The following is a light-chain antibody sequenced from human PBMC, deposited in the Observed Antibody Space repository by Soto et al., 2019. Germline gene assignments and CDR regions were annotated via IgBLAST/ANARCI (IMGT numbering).Light chain of an antibody. Sequence: SYELTQPPSVSVSPGQTASITCSGDKLGNKFTSWYQQKSGQSPVLVIYEDIKRPSGIPERFSGSNSGNTATLTISETQAIDEADYYCQAWDSSTGVFGGGTQLTVL. J-gene: IGLJ2*01. CDR3: QAWDSSTGV. CDR1: KLGNKF. V-gene: IGLV3-1*01. CDR2: EDI.